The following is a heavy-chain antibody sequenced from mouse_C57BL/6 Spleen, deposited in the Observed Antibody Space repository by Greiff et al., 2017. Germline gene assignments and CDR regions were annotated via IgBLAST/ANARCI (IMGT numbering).Heavy chain of an antibody. V-gene: IGHV1-63*01. CDR1: GYTFTNYW. J-gene: IGHJ2*01. D-gene: IGHD2-2*01. CDR3: ARHVVTTGYYFDY. CDR2: IYPGGGYT. Sequence: QVQLKKSGAELVRPGTSVKMSCKASGYTFTNYWIGWAKQRPGHGLEWIGDIYPGGGYTNYNEKFKGKATLTADKSSSTAYMQFSSLTSEDSAIYYCARHVVTTGYYFDYWGQGTTLTVSS.